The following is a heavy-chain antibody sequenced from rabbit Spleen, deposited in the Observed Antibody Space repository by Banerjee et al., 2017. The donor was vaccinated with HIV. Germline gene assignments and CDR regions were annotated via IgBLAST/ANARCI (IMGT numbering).Heavy chain of an antibody. V-gene: IGHV1S45*01. Sequence: QEQLVESGGGLVKPEGSLTLTCKASGVSLNDKDVMCWVRQAPGKGLEWIACIDTGSRDFTYYASWAKGRFTISKTSSTTVTLQVTSLTVADTATYFCARDTGSSFSTYGMDLWGPGTLVTVS. J-gene: IGHJ6*01. CDR2: IDTGSRDFT. D-gene: IGHD8-1*01. CDR1: GVSLNDKDV. CDR3: ARDTGSSFSTYGMDL.